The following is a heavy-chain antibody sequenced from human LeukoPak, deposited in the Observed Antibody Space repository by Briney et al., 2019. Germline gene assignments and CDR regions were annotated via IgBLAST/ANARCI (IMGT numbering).Heavy chain of an antibody. CDR1: GYTFTGYY. V-gene: IGHV1-2*02. CDR3: ARDGLVWFGELLS. Sequence: PWASVKVSCKASGYTFTGYYMHWVRQAPGQGLEWMGWINPNSGGTNYAQKFQGRVTMTRDTSISTAYMELSRLRSDDTAVYYCARDGLVWFGELLSWGQGTLVTVSS. D-gene: IGHD3-10*01. CDR2: INPNSGGT. J-gene: IGHJ4*02.